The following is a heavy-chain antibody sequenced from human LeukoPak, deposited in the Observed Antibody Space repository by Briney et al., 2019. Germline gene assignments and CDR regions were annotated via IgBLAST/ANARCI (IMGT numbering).Heavy chain of an antibody. Sequence: SETLSLTCAVSGDSIANYYWSWVRQPPGKGLEWIGYSHYTGKTYYNPSLKSRVTISVDTSKNQFSLRLSSVTAADTAVYYCARRGIFDCWGKGTLVTVSS. V-gene: IGHV4-59*08. D-gene: IGHD6-13*01. CDR1: GDSIANYY. CDR3: ARRGIFDC. CDR2: SHYTGKT. J-gene: IGHJ4*02.